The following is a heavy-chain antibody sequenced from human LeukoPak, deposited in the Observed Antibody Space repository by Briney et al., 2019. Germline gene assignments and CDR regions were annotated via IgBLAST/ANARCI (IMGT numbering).Heavy chain of an antibody. Sequence: ASVKVSCKASGYTFTSYGISWVRQAPGQRLEWMGWISAYNGNTNYAQKLQGRVTMTTDTSTSTAYMELRSLRSDDTAVYYCARDGEWYYYDSGSFDYWGQGTLVTVSS. CDR3: ARDGEWYYYDSGSFDY. J-gene: IGHJ4*02. D-gene: IGHD3-10*01. V-gene: IGHV1-18*01. CDR1: GYTFTSYG. CDR2: ISAYNGNT.